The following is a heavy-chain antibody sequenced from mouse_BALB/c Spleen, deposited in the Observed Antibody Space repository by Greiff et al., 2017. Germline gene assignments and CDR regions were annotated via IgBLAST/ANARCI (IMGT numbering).Heavy chain of an antibody. Sequence: QVQLQQSGAELVRPGSSVKISCKASGYAFSSYWMNWVKQRPGQGLEWIGQIYPGDGDTNYNGKFKGKATLTADKSSNTAYMQLSSLTSEDSAVYFCAKGKGYGNYGAWFAYWGQGTLVTVSA. J-gene: IGHJ3*01. CDR1: GYAFSSYW. CDR3: AKGKGYGNYGAWFAY. CDR2: IYPGDGDT. V-gene: IGHV1-80*01. D-gene: IGHD2-1*01.